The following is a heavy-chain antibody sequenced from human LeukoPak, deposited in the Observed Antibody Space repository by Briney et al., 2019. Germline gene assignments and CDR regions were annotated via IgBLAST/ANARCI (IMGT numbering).Heavy chain of an antibody. CDR3: AKEIYGDPTGGRFQH. V-gene: IGHV3-30*02. Sequence: GGSLRLSCAASGFSFSRYGMHWVRQAPGKGLEWVAFIRYDGSNKYYADSLKGRFTISRDNSKNTLYLQMKSLRAEDTAVYYCAKEIYGDPTGGRFQHWGQGTLVTVSS. D-gene: IGHD4/OR15-4a*01. J-gene: IGHJ1*01. CDR2: IRYDGSNK. CDR1: GFSFSRYG.